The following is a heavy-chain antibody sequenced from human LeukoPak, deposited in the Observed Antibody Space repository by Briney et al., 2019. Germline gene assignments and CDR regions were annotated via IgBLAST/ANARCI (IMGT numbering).Heavy chain of an antibody. CDR2: INAGNGNT. V-gene: IGHV1-3*01. CDR3: ARDGGYYDILTGYRYYYMDV. CDR1: GYTFTSYA. D-gene: IGHD3-9*01. Sequence: ASVKVSCKASGYTFTSYAMHWVRQAPGQRLEWMGWINAGNGNTKYSQKFQGRVTITRDTSASTAYMELSSLRSEDTAVYYCARDGGYYDILTGYRYYYMDVWGKGTTVTVSS. J-gene: IGHJ6*03.